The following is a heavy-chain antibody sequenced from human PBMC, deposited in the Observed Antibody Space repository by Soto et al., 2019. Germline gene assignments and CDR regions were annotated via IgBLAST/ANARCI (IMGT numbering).Heavy chain of an antibody. J-gene: IGHJ5*02. CDR2: IYHSGST. CDR1: GYSISSGYY. D-gene: IGHD3-3*01. V-gene: IGHV4-38-2*02. CDR3: ARDRSAGTYYDFWSGYYTGIDWFDP. Sequence: SETLSLTCAVSGYSISSGYYWGWIRQPPGKGLEWIGSIYHSGSTYYNPSLKSRVTISVDTSKNQFSLKLSSVTAADTAVYYCARDRSAGTYYDFWSGYYTGIDWFDPWGQGTLVTVSS.